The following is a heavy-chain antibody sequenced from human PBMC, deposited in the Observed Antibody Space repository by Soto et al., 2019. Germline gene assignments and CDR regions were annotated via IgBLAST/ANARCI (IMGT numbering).Heavy chain of an antibody. J-gene: IGHJ3*02. CDR3: GKVRLQVGIDPFDI. CDR1: GFTFSSYA. Sequence: EVQLLESGGGLVQPGGSLRLSCAASGFTFSSYAMIWVRQAPGKGLEWVSTLSGSDGSTYYADSVKGRFTISRDNSKNPLFLQMDSLRAEDTAVYYCGKVRLQVGIDPFDIWGQGTMVTVSS. D-gene: IGHD1-26*01. V-gene: IGHV3-23*01. CDR2: LSGSDGST.